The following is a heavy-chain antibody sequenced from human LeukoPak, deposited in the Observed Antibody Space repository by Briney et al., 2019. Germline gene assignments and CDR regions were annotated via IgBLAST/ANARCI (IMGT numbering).Heavy chain of an antibody. CDR1: GFTVSSNY. Sequence: PGGSLRLSCAASGFTVSSNYMSWVRQAPGKGLEWVSVIYSGGSTYYADSVKGRFTISRDNSKNTLYLQMNSLRAEDTAVYYCARGGIGDILTGYYESLFFGYWGQGTLVTVSS. CDR2: IYSGGST. J-gene: IGHJ4*02. V-gene: IGHV3-66*01. CDR3: ARGGIGDILTGYYESLFFGY. D-gene: IGHD3-9*01.